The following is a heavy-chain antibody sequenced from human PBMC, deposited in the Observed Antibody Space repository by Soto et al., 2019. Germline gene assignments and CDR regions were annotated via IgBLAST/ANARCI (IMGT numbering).Heavy chain of an antibody. CDR1: GFTFSSYA. Sequence: GGSLRLSCAASGFTFSSYAMSWVRQAPGKGLEWVSAISGSGGSTYYADSVKGRFTISRDNSKKTLYLQMNSLRAEDTAVYYCAKAPWIAAAGNLGAFDIWGQGTMVTVSS. CDR3: AKAPWIAAAGNLGAFDI. V-gene: IGHV3-23*01. CDR2: ISGSGGST. J-gene: IGHJ3*02. D-gene: IGHD6-13*01.